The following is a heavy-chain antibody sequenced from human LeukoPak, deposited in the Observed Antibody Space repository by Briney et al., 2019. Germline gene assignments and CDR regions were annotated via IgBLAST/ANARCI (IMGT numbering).Heavy chain of an antibody. J-gene: IGHJ3*02. CDR3: ARDSRGATTIFGVVIDAFDI. V-gene: IGHV4-59*12. Sequence: SETLSLTCTVSGASISSYYWSWIRQPPGKGLEWIGHIFYTGSSNYNPSLKSRVTISVDTSKNQFSLKLSSVTAADTAVYYCARDSRGATTIFGVVIDAFDIWGQGTMVTVSS. D-gene: IGHD3-3*01. CDR2: IFYTGSS. CDR1: GASISSYY.